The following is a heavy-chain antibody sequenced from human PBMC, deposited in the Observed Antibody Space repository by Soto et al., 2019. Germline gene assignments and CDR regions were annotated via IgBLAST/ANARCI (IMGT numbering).Heavy chain of an antibody. V-gene: IGHV3-23*01. CDR2: IGGLGSDT. Sequence: DVQLLESGGGLVQPGGSLTLSCAASRFRFSDFAMSWVRQAPGQGLEWVSSIGGLGSDTYYADPVKGRFTISRDNSMSTLYLQMDGLRDEDTAVYYCAKDAVPYNGKWDWFDSWGQGTLVIVS. CDR3: AKDAVPYNGKWDWFDS. J-gene: IGHJ5*01. CDR1: RFRFSDFA. D-gene: IGHD1-20*01.